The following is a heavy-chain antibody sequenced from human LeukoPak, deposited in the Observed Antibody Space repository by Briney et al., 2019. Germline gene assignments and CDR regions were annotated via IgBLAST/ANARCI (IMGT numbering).Heavy chain of an antibody. CDR2: ISGSGGST. J-gene: IGHJ5*02. D-gene: IGHD5-18*01. CDR1: GFTFSSYA. CDR3: AKDAPVDTAMVNWFDP. V-gene: IGHV3-23*01. Sequence: PGGSLRLSCAASGFTFSSYAMSWVRQAPGKGLEWVSAISGSGGSTYYADSVKGRFTISRDNSKNTLYPQMNSLRAEDTAVYYCAKDAPVDTAMVNWFDPWGQGTLVTVSS.